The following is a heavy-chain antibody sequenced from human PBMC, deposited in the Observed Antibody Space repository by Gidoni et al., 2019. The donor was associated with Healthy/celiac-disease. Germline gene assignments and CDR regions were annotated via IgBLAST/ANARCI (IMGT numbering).Heavy chain of an antibody. CDR3: ATQYYYDSSGYSSPFDY. J-gene: IGHJ4*02. D-gene: IGHD3-22*01. CDR2: IYPSGST. Sequence: QLQLQESGPGLVKPSETLSLTCTVSGGPFSSSSYYWGWIRQPPGKGLEWIGSIYPSGSTYYNPSLKSRVTISVDTSKNQFSLKLSSVTAADTAVYYCATQYYYDSSGYSSPFDYWGQGTLVTVSS. CDR1: GGPFSSSSYY. V-gene: IGHV4-39*01.